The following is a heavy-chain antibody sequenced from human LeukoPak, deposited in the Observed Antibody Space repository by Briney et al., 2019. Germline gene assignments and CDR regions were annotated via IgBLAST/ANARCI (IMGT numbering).Heavy chain of an antibody. J-gene: IGHJ4*02. V-gene: IGHV4-34*01. D-gene: IGHD3-16*02. CDR1: GGSFSGYY. Sequence: SETLSLTCAVYGGSFSGYYWSWIRQPPGKGLEWIGEINHSRSTNYNPSLKSRVTISVDTSKNQFSLKLSSVTAADTAVYYCARGTSNLRDRYVWGSYRYTDPGFDYWGQGTLVTVSS. CDR3: ARGTSNLRDRYVWGSYRYTDPGFDY. CDR2: INHSRST.